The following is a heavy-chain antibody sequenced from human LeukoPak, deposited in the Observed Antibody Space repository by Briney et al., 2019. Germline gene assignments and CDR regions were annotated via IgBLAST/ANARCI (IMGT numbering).Heavy chain of an antibody. J-gene: IGHJ4*02. Sequence: ASVKVSCKASGGTFSSYAISWVRQAPGQGLEWMGGIIPIFGTANYAQKFQGRVTITADESTSTAYMELSSLRSEDTAVYYCARLYSSGPKPFDYWGQGTLVTVSS. D-gene: IGHD6-19*01. CDR1: GGTFSSYA. CDR3: ARLYSSGPKPFDY. CDR2: IIPIFGTA. V-gene: IGHV1-69*13.